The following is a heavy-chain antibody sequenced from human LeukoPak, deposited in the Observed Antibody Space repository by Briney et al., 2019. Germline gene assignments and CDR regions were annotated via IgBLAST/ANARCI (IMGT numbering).Heavy chain of an antibody. V-gene: IGHV4-34*01. Sequence: SETLSLTCAVYGGSFSGYYWSWIRQPPGKGLEWIGEINHSGSTNYNPSLKSRVTISVDTSKNQFSLKLSSVTAADTAVYYCARAPLWASTPWGQGTLVTVSS. D-gene: IGHD2-21*01. CDR1: GGSFSGYY. CDR2: INHSGST. J-gene: IGHJ5*02. CDR3: ARAPLWASTP.